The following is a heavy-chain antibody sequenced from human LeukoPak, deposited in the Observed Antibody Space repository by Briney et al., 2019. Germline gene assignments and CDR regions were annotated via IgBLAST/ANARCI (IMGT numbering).Heavy chain of an antibody. CDR3: ARDEAAGFDY. CDR1: GFTFSSYW. Sequence: PGGSLRLSCAASGFTFSSYWMSWVRQAPGKGLEGVANIKQDGSEKYYVDSVKVRFPISRDNAKNSLYLKMKSLRAEDTAVYYCARDEAAGFDYWGQGTLVTVSS. D-gene: IGHD6-13*01. CDR2: IKQDGSEK. J-gene: IGHJ4*02. V-gene: IGHV3-7*01.